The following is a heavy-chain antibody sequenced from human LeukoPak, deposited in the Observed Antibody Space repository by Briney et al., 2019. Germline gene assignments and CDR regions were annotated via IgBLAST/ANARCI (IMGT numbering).Heavy chain of an antibody. CDR1: GGSISSYY. D-gene: IGHD2-15*01. V-gene: IGHV4-34*01. CDR3: ARGGLVVVAALRAFDI. J-gene: IGHJ3*02. CDR2: INHSGST. Sequence: SETLSLTCTVSGGSISSYYWSWIRQPPGKGLEWIGEINHSGSTNYNPSLKSRVTISVDTSKNQFSLKLSSVTAADTAVYYCARGGLVVVAALRAFDIWGQGTMVTVSS.